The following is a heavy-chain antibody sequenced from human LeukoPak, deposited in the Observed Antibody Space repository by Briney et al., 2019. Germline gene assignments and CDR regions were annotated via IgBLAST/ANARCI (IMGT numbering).Heavy chain of an antibody. J-gene: IGHJ5*02. CDR1: GGSFSGYH. CDR2: IFYTGST. Sequence: SETLSLTCAVYGGSFSGYHWSWIRQPPGKGQEWIGYIFYTGSTNYNPSLNSRVTISVDTLKNQFSLKLNSVTAADTAVYYCARGSNWFDPWGQGTLVTVSS. CDR3: ARGSNWFDP. V-gene: IGHV4-59*01.